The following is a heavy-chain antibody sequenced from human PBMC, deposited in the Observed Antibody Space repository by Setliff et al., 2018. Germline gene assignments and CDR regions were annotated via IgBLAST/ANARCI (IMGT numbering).Heavy chain of an antibody. Sequence: ASVKVSCKTSGYTFTSYGISWVRQAPGQGLEWMGWISAYNGNTNYAQKLQGRVTMTTDTSTNTAYMEVRSLGSDDTAMYYCARAVGYCSGGSCYKGDDYWGQGTLVTVSS. D-gene: IGHD2-15*01. CDR1: GYTFTSYG. V-gene: IGHV1-18*01. J-gene: IGHJ4*02. CDR3: ARAVGYCSGGSCYKGDDY. CDR2: ISAYNGNT.